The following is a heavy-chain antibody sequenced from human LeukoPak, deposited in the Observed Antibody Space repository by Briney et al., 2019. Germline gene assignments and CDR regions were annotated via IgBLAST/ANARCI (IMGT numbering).Heavy chain of an antibody. CDR3: ARLASGSYGPLTPFDY. CDR2: IYYSGST. V-gene: IGHV4-59*08. D-gene: IGHD1-26*01. J-gene: IGHJ4*02. CDR1: GGSISSYY. Sequence: SETLSLTCTVSGGSISSYYWSWIRQPPGKGLEWIGDIYYSGSTNYNPSLKSRVTVSVDTSKNQFSLRLSSVTAADTAVYYSARLASGSYGPLTPFDYWGQGTLVTVSS.